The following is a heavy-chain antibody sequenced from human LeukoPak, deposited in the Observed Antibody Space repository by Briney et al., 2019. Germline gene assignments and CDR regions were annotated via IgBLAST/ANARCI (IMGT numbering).Heavy chain of an antibody. Sequence: PGGSLRLSCAASGFTFTNYAMSWVRQAPGKGLEWVSSISNSGVSTDYADSVKGRFTISRDNSKNTLSLQMSSLRAEDTAIYSCAKPRCIGCSHFDQWGQGTLVTVSS. D-gene: IGHD2-15*01. CDR2: ISNSGVST. CDR1: GFTFTNYA. CDR3: AKPRCIGCSHFDQ. V-gene: IGHV3-23*01. J-gene: IGHJ4*02.